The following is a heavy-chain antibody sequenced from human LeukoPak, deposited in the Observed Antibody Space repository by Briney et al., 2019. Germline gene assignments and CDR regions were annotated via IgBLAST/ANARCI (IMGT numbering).Heavy chain of an antibody. V-gene: IGHV4-39*01. J-gene: IGHJ6*03. CDR3: ARQISDYYYYYMDV. D-gene: IGHD2/OR15-2a*01. CDR2: IYDSGNE. Sequence: PGGSLRLSCAASGFTLSNFWMTWVRQPPGKGLEWIGSIYDSGNEFYNPSLKSRVTISADTSKNQFSLKLNSVTAADTAMYYCARQISDYYYYYMDVWGEGITVTVSS. CDR1: GFTLSNFW.